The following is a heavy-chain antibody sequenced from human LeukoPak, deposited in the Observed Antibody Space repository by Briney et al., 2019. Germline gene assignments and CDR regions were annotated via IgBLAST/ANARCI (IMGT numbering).Heavy chain of an antibody. D-gene: IGHD3-10*01. CDR2: IYYSGYT. CDR3: ARAMVRNYYYYYMDV. J-gene: IGHJ6*03. V-gene: IGHV4-59*08. Sequence: SETLSLTCTVSGGSISSYYWSWIRQPPGKGLEWIGCIYYSGYTNYKSSLKSRVTISVDTSKNQFSLKLSSVTAADTAVYYCARAMVRNYYYYYMDVWGKGTTVTISS. CDR1: GGSISSYY.